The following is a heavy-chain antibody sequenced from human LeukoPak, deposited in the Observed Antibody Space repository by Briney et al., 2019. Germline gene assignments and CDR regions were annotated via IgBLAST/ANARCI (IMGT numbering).Heavy chain of an antibody. J-gene: IGHJ3*02. CDR1: GFTFYDYA. CDR2: ISWNSGSI. CDR3: AKAYVDTAMVDAFDI. D-gene: IGHD5-18*01. Sequence: PGGSLRLSCAASGFTFYDYAMHWVRQAPGKGLEWVSGISWNSGSIGYADSVKGRFTISRDNAKNSLYLQMNSLRAEDTALYYCAKAYVDTAMVDAFDIWGQGTMVTVSS. V-gene: IGHV3-9*01.